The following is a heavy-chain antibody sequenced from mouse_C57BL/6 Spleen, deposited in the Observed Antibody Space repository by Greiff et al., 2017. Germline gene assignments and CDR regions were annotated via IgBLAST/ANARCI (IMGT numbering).Heavy chain of an antibody. CDR3: ERSVTGRGAGFGY. J-gene: IGHJ3*01. CDR1: GYTFTSYW. Sequence: QVQLQQPGAELVMPGASVKLSCKASGYTFTSYWMHWVKQRPGQGLEWIGEIDPSDSYTNYNQKFKGKSTLTVDKSSSTAYMQLRSLTSEDSAVYYCERSVTGRGAGFGYWGQGTLVTV. V-gene: IGHV1-69*01. CDR2: IDPSDSYT. D-gene: IGHD4-1*01.